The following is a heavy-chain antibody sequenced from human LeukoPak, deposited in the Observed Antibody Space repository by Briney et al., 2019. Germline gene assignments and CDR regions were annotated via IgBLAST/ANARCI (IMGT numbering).Heavy chain of an antibody. CDR3: ARHAEYSYGQMDY. J-gene: IGHJ4*02. Sequence: GESLKISCKGSGYSFTSYWIGWVHQMPGKGLEWMGIIYPGDSDTRYSPSFQGQVTISADKSISTAYLQWSSLKASDTAMYYCARHAEYSYGQMDYWGQGTLVTVSS. CDR2: IYPGDSDT. CDR1: GYSFTSYW. D-gene: IGHD5-18*01. V-gene: IGHV5-51*07.